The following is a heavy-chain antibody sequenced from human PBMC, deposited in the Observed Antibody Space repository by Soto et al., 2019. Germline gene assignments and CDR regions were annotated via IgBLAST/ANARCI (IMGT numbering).Heavy chain of an antibody. CDR2: TGGTGRTT. V-gene: IGHV3-NL1*01. CDR1: GFTFSSYG. CDR3: ATVSNASRFFDD. Sequence: SGFTFSSYGMHWVRQAPGKGLEWVSTTGGTGRTTYYADSAKGRFTVSRDNSQNTLDLQMSSLRAEDTVLYYCATVSNASRFFDDWGQGTLVTVSS. J-gene: IGHJ4*02.